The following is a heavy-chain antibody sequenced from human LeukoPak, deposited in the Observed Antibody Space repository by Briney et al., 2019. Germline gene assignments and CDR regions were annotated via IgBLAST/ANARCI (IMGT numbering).Heavy chain of an antibody. CDR2: ISAYNGNT. D-gene: IGHD6-6*01. CDR3: ARDVEAACPGWFDP. CDR1: GYTFTTYG. J-gene: IGHJ5*02. V-gene: IGHV1-18*04. Sequence: ASVKVSCKASGYTFTTYGINWMRQAPGQGLEWMGWISAYNGNTKYAQKFQGRVTMTTETSTSTAYMELRSLRSDDTAVYYCARDVEAACPGWFDPWGQGTLVSVSS.